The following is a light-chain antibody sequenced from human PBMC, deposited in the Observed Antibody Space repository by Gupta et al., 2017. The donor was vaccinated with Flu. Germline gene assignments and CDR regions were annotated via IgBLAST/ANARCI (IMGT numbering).Light chain of an antibody. Sequence: QSALTQPPSASGSPGQSVAISCTGTSSDVGGYNYVSWYQQHPGKAPKLMIYEVTKRPSGVPDRFSGSKSGTTAFPTVSGLQAEDEADYYCTSYAGSNNLLFGGGTKLTVL. CDR1: SSDVGGYNY. J-gene: IGLJ2*01. CDR2: EVT. V-gene: IGLV2-8*01. CDR3: TSYAGSNNLL.